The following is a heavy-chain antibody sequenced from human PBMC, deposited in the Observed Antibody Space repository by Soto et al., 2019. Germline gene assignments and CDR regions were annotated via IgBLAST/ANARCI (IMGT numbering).Heavy chain of an antibody. V-gene: IGHV1-69*01. CDR2: IIPYYNTL. CDR1: EGTFNSYA. D-gene: IGHD6-13*01. CDR3: ASGASRWYPYFFDS. Sequence: QAQVVQSGAEVRKPGSSVKLSCKASEGTFNSYAIAWVRQAPGQGLEWMGGIIPYYNTLNYAQKFQDRVTLSADDSTNTVYMELSSLRSDVTAVYFCASGASRWYPYFFDSWDQGALVTVSS. J-gene: IGHJ4*02.